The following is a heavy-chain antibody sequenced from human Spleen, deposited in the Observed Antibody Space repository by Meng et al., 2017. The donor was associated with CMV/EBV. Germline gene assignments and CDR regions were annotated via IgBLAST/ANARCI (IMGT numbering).Heavy chain of an antibody. CDR3: ARDRAALGYYYYTMDV. Sequence: SETPLTCTVSGHPITTYYWSWIRQPPGKGLEWIGYIYYSGSTNYNPSLRSRVSISIDTSKNQFSLELRSVTAADTAMYYCARDRAALGYYYYTMDVWGQGTTVTVSS. CDR1: GHPITTYY. D-gene: IGHD2-15*01. V-gene: IGHV4-59*01. CDR2: IYYSGST. J-gene: IGHJ6*02.